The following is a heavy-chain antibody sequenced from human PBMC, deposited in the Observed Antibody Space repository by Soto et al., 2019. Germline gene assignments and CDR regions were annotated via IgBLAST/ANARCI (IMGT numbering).Heavy chain of an antibody. V-gene: IGHV3-23*01. CDR1: GFTLSSYA. CDR2: ISGSGGST. CDR3: AKLWDSSGYYSFFDY. J-gene: IGHJ4*02. D-gene: IGHD3-22*01. Sequence: GGSLRLSXAASGFTLSSYAMSWVRQAPGKGLEWVSAISGSGGSTYYADSVKGRFTISRDNSKNTLYLQMNSLRAEDTAVYYCAKLWDSSGYYSFFDYWGQGTLVTVSS.